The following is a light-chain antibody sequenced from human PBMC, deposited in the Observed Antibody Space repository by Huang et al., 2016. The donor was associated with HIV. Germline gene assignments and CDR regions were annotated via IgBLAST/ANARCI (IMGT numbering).Light chain of an antibody. Sequence: EIVLTQSPGTLSLSPGERATLSCRASQSVNSDYLAWYQQKPGQAPRLLIYGASNRATGIPDFTLTISRLQPEDCVVYCCQQYDRSLPRFTFGPGTKLDIQ. CDR1: QSVNSDY. CDR3: QQYDRSLPRFT. V-gene: IGKV3-20*01. CDR2: GAS. J-gene: IGKJ3*01.